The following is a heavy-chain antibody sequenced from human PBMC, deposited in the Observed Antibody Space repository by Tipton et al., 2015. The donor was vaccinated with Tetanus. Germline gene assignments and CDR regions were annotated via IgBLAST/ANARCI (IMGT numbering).Heavy chain of an antibody. CDR2: IFHSGST. CDR1: GGSMSNNY. V-gene: IGHV4-59*01. CDR3: ARVGISQNAYSYVYHGLDV. J-gene: IGHJ6*02. D-gene: IGHD5-18*01. Sequence: GLVKPSETLSLTCTVSGGSMSNNYWSWIRQPPGKGLEWIAYIFHSGSTNYSPSLKSRVAISMDTSKNQISLKLSSVTAADTAVYYCARVGISQNAYSYVYHGLDVWGQGTTVTVSS.